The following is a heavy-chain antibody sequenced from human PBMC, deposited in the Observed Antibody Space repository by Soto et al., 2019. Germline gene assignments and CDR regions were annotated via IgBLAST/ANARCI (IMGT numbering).Heavy chain of an antibody. V-gene: IGHV3-43D*04. CDR3: AKDLEGSYYYGMDV. CDR2: ISWDGGST. J-gene: IGHJ6*02. CDR1: GFTFDDYA. Sequence: PVGSLRLSCAASGFTFDDYAMHWVRQAPGKGLEWVSLISWDGGSTYYADSVKGRFTISRDNSKNSLYLQMNSLRAEDTALYYCAKDLEGSYYYGMDVWGQGTTVTVSS.